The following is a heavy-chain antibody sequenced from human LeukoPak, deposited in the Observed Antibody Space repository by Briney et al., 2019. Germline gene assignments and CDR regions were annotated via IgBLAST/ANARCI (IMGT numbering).Heavy chain of an antibody. CDR1: GYTFTCYA. D-gene: IGHD5-12*01. V-gene: IGHV1-46*01. CDR3: ARDPPLYYSGYEFHYFDY. J-gene: IGHJ4*02. Sequence: GASVKVSYKASGYTFTCYAMNWVRQAPGQGLEWMGIINPSGGSTSYAQKLQGRVTMTRDTSTSTVYMELSSLRSEDTAVYYCARDPPLYYSGYEFHYFDYWGQGTLVTVSS. CDR2: INPSGGST.